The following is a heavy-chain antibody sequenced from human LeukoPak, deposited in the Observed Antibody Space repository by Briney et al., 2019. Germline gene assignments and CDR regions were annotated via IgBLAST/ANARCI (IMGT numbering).Heavy chain of an antibody. CDR3: ARNYDFWSGYNKGGRYYYYVDV. Sequence: SSETLSLTCAVYGGSFSGYYWSWIRQPPGKGLEWIGEINHSGSTNYNPSLKSRVTISVDTSKNQFSLKLSSVTAADTAVYYCARNYDFWSGYNKGGRYYYYVDVWGKGTTVTVSS. D-gene: IGHD3-3*01. V-gene: IGHV4-34*01. CDR2: INHSGST. J-gene: IGHJ6*03. CDR1: GGSFSGYY.